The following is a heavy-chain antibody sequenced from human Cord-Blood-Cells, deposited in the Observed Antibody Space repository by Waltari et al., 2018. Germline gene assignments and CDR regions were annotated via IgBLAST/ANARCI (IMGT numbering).Heavy chain of an antibody. CDR1: GGSISSYY. J-gene: IGHJ2*01. D-gene: IGHD2-2*01. CDR3: ARDLGIVVVPAANPNWYFDL. V-gene: IGHV4-4*07. CDR2: IYTSGST. Sequence: QVQLPESGPGLVKPSETLSLTCTVSGGSISSYYWSWIRQPAGKGLEWIGRIYTSGSTNYNPSLKSRVTMSVDTSKNQFSLKLSSVTAADTAVYYCARDLGIVVVPAANPNWYFDLWGRGTLVTVSS.